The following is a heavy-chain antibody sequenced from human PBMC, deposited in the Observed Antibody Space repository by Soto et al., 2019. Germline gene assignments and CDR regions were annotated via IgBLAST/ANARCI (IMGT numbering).Heavy chain of an antibody. Sequence: GGSLRLGCASWGVXVSSYSVNWSRQSPGKGLEWVSSISSSSSYIYYADSVKGRFTISRDNAKNSLYLQMNSLRAEDTAVYYCARDPPFWSGDDIWGQGTMVTVSS. CDR1: GVXVSSYS. D-gene: IGHD3-3*01. V-gene: IGHV3-21*01. CDR2: ISSSSSYI. J-gene: IGHJ3*02. CDR3: ARDPPFWSGDDI.